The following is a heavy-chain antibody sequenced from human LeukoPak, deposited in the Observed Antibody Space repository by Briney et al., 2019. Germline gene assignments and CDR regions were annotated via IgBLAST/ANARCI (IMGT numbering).Heavy chain of an antibody. CDR1: GGSITSDVHY. J-gene: IGHJ2*01. V-gene: IGHV4-61*02. Sequence: SQTLSLTCTVSGGSITSDVHYWNWIRQSAEKGLEWIGRVHTTGSLDYNPSLKSRVTISIDTSSNHFSLMMDSVTTTDTAVYYCARGTKSPRTTVLTSFWYFDLWGRGTLVTVSS. CDR3: ARGTKSPRTTVLTSFWYFDL. D-gene: IGHD4-17*01. CDR2: VHTTGSL.